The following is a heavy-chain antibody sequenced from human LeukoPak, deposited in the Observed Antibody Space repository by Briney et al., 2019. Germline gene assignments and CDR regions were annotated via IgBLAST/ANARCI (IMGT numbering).Heavy chain of an antibody. V-gene: IGHV3-23*01. Sequence: GGSLRLSCAASGFTFSSYAMSWVRQAPGKGLEWVSAISGSGGSTYYADSVKGRFTISRDNSKNTLYLQMNSLRAEDTAVYYCAKDLGASSGWYNWFDPWGQGTLVTVSS. CDR1: GFTFSSYA. CDR2: ISGSGGST. CDR3: AKDLGASSGWYNWFDP. D-gene: IGHD6-19*01. J-gene: IGHJ5*02.